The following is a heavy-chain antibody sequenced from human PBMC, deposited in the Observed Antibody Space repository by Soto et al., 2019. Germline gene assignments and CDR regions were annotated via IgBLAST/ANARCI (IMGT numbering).Heavy chain of an antibody. CDR2: IWYDGSNK. V-gene: IGHV3-33*01. CDR3: AREALWQQLAQTAWFDP. D-gene: IGHD6-13*01. Sequence: GGSLRLSCAASGFTFSSYGMHWVRQAPGKGLEWVAVIWYDGSNKYYADSVKGRFTISRDNSKNTLYLQMNSLRAEDTAVYYCAREALWQQLAQTAWFDPWGQGTLVTVSS. J-gene: IGHJ5*02. CDR1: GFTFSSYG.